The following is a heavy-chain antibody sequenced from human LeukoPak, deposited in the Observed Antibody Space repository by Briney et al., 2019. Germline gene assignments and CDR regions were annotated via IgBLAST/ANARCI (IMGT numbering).Heavy chain of an antibody. Sequence: GGSLRLSCAASGFTFSSYAMSWVRQAPGKGLEWVSAISGSGGSTYYADSVEGRFTISRDNSKNTLYLQMNSLRAEDTAVYYCANGVSSSWPYYFDYWGQGTLVTVSS. CDR3: ANGVSSSWPYYFDY. CDR1: GFTFSSYA. D-gene: IGHD6-13*01. CDR2: ISGSGGST. J-gene: IGHJ4*02. V-gene: IGHV3-23*01.